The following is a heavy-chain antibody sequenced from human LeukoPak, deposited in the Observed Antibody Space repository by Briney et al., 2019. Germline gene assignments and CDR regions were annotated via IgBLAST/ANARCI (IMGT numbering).Heavy chain of an antibody. D-gene: IGHD3-9*01. V-gene: IGHV1-8*01. J-gene: IGHJ6*03. CDR3: ARSGRNYDILTGYFWTGVMDV. CDR1: GYTFTSYE. Sequence: GASVKVSYKASGYTFTSYEINWVRQATGPRLEWMGWMNPNRGNTGYAQKCQGRVTMTRNTSISTAYMELSSLRSEDTAVYYCARSGRNYDILTGYFWTGVMDVWGKGTTVTISS. CDR2: MNPNRGNT.